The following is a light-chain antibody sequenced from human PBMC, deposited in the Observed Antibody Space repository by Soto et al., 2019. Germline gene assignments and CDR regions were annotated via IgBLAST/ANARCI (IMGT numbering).Light chain of an antibody. CDR2: LNSDGSH. CDR1: SGHSNYA. J-gene: IGLJ2*01. Sequence: QPVLTQSPSASASLGASVTLTCTLRSGHSNYAIAWHQQQSEKGPRYLMKLNSDGSHSKGDGIPDRFSGSSSGAERYLTISSLQSEDEADYYCQTWGSGIVVFGGGTKLTVL. CDR3: QTWGSGIVV. V-gene: IGLV4-69*01.